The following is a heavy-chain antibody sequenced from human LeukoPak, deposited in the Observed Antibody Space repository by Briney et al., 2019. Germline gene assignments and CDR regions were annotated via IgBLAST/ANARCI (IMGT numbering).Heavy chain of an antibody. Sequence: ASVKVSCKASGYTFTSYDINWARQATGQGLEWMGWMNPNSGNTGYAQKFQGRVTMTRNTSISTAYMELSSLRSEDTAVYYCARDKDDRYCSSTSCLYYYYGMDVWGQGTTVTVSS. CDR2: MNPNSGNT. CDR3: ARDKDDRYCSSTSCLYYYYGMDV. CDR1: GYTFTSYD. J-gene: IGHJ6*02. D-gene: IGHD2-2*01. V-gene: IGHV1-8*01.